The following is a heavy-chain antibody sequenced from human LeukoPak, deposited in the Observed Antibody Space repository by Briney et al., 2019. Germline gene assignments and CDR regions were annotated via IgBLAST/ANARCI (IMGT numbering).Heavy chain of an antibody. V-gene: IGHV4-4*07. CDR3: ARSRGGGFLEWLLLDY. CDR2: IYTSGST. D-gene: IGHD3-3*01. Sequence: SETLSLTCTASGGSFGNYYWSWIRQPAGKGLEWIGRIYTSGSTNYNPSLKSRVTISVDTSKNQFSLKLSSVTAADTAVYYCARSRGGGFLEWLLLDYWGQGTLVTVSS. J-gene: IGHJ4*02. CDR1: GGSFGNYY.